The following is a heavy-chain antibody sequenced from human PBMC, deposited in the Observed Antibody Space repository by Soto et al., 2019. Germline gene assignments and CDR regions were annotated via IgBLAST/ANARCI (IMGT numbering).Heavy chain of an antibody. CDR3: ARQEAGSYFDF. J-gene: IGHJ4*01. D-gene: IGHD1-26*01. V-gene: IGHV3-30*03. CDR2: ISSDGRDE. Sequence: GGSLRLSCSVSGFTFSDYGMHWVRQAPGEGLQWVAVISSDGRDEQYADSVKGRFTVSRDNSKSTFYLQMNSLSPEDTAVYSCARQEAGSYFDFWGHGTLVTVSS. CDR1: GFTFSDYG.